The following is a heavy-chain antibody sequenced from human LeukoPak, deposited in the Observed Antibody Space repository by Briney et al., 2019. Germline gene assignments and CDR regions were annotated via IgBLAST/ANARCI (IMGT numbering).Heavy chain of an antibody. J-gene: IGHJ4*02. CDR3: AKTRPLDSSSWSHGDY. V-gene: IGHV3-23*01. Sequence: GGSLRLSCAASGFTFSSYAMSWVRQAPGKGLEWDSAISGSGNSTYYGDSGKGRFTISRDNSKKTLYLQRNSQRAEETAVYYCAKTRPLDSSSWSHGDYWGQGTLVTVSS. CDR1: GFTFSSYA. D-gene: IGHD6-13*01. CDR2: ISGSGNST.